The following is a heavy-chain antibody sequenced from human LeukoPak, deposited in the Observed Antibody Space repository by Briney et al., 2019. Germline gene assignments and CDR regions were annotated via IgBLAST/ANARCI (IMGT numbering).Heavy chain of an antibody. J-gene: IGHJ4*02. D-gene: IGHD2-2*02. CDR3: ARLHQDIVVVPAALLFDY. CDR1: GGSISSGGYY. CDR2: IYYSGST. Sequence: SETLSLTCTVSGGSISSGGYYWSWIRQHPGKGLEWIGYIYYSGSTYYNPSLKSRVTISVDTSKNQFSLKLSSVTAADTAVYYCARLHQDIVVVPAALLFDYWGQGTLVTVSS. V-gene: IGHV4-31*03.